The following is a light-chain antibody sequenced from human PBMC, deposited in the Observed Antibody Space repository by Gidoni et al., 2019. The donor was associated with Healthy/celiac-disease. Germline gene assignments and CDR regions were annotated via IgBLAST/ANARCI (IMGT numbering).Light chain of an antibody. CDR3: TSYTTSNTLVV. Sequence: QSALTQPASVSGSPGQSITISCTGTSSDVGGYNYVSWYQQHPGKAPKVIIYDVSNRPSGVSNRFSGSKSGNTASLTISGLQAEDEADYYCTSYTTSNTLVVFGGGTKLTVL. CDR1: SSDVGGYNY. J-gene: IGLJ2*01. CDR2: DVS. V-gene: IGLV2-14*03.